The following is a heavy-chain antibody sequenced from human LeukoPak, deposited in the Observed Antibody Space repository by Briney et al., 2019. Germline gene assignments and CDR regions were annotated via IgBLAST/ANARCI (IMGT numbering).Heavy chain of an antibody. CDR1: GYTFTSCG. D-gene: IGHD2-2*01. J-gene: IGHJ6*02. CDR2: ISAYNGNT. CDR3: ARDDIVVVPAAMWGDDYYYYGMDV. V-gene: IGHV1-18*01. Sequence: ASVKVSCKASGYTFTSCGISWVRQAPGQGLEWMGWISAYNGNTNYAQKLQGRVTMTTDTSTSTAYMELRSLRSDDTAVYYCARDDIVVVPAAMWGDDYYYYGMDVWGQGTTVTVSS.